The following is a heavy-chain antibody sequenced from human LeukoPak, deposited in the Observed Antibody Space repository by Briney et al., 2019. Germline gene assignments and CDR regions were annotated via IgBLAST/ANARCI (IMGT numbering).Heavy chain of an antibody. V-gene: IGHV1-58*01. CDR3: AADPPSSGWGRDAFDI. Sequence: SVKVSCKASGFTFTSSAVQWVRQARGQRLEWIGWIVVGSGNTNYAQKFQERVTITRDMSTSTAYMELSSLRSEDTAVYYCAADPPSSGWGRDAFDIWGQGTMVTVSP. D-gene: IGHD6-19*01. CDR1: GFTFTSSA. J-gene: IGHJ3*02. CDR2: IVVGSGNT.